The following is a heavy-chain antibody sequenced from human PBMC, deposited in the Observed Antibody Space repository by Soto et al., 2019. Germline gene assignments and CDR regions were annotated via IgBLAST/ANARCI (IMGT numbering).Heavy chain of an antibody. CDR2: IIPIFGTA. Sequence: QVQLVQSGAEVKKPGSSVKVSCKASGGTFSSYAISWVRQAPGQGLEWMGGIIPIFGTANYAQKFQGRVTITADESTSTAYMELSSLRSEDTTVYYCARHIVVVTAIHHWYFDLWGRGTLVTVSS. CDR3: ARHIVVVTAIHHWYFDL. V-gene: IGHV1-69*01. D-gene: IGHD2-21*02. J-gene: IGHJ2*01. CDR1: GGTFSSYA.